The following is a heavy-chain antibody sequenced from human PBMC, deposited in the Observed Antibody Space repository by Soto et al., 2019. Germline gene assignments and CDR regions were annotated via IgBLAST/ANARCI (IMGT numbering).Heavy chain of an antibody. Sequence: EVQVVESGGGLVQPGGSLRLSCAASGFTFTSYWMTWVRQAPGRGLEWVANINKDGSEKSYVDCVKGRFTISRDNAKSSLYLQMNSLRADDTAVYYCVREIASRLWGKGTTVIVSS. CDR3: VREIASRL. D-gene: IGHD2-21*01. V-gene: IGHV3-7*01. CDR2: INKDGSEK. CDR1: GFTFTSYW. J-gene: IGHJ6*04.